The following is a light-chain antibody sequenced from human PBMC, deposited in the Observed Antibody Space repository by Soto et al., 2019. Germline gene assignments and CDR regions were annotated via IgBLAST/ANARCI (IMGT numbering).Light chain of an antibody. CDR3: QQLNTYSS. CDR1: QGINTY. CDR2: DAS. J-gene: IGKJ4*01. Sequence: DIQLTQSPSFLSASVGDRVTITCRASQGINTYLAWYQQEPGKAPKVLIYDASKLHSGVPSRFSGSGSGTEFTLTISSLQPEDFATYFCQQLNTYSSFGGGTKVEIK. V-gene: IGKV1-9*01.